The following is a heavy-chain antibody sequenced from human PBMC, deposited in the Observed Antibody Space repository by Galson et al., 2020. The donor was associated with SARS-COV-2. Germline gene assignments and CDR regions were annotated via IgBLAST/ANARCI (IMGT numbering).Heavy chain of an antibody. Sequence: SETLSLTCSVSAVSISSVLYYWSWIRQPAGKGLEWIGRVYSNGNINYKSSLKSRITMSVDTSKNQFSLSLSSVTAADTAIYYCASYRRREYTLDVWGQGTMVTVSS. CDR1: AVSISSVLYY. CDR3: ASYRRREYTLDV. V-gene: IGHV4-61*02. D-gene: IGHD1-26*01. J-gene: IGHJ3*01. CDR2: VYSNGNI.